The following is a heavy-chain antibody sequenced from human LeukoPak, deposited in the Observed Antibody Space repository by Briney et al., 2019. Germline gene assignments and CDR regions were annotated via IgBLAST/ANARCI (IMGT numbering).Heavy chain of an antibody. D-gene: IGHD4-17*01. Sequence: GGSLRLSCAASGFTFNSYEMNWVRQAPGKGLEWLSYIGSSGATRYYADSVEGRFTVSRDNAKNSLHLQMNSLRAEDTAVYYCARYGDYSFDYWGQGTLVTVSS. J-gene: IGHJ4*02. V-gene: IGHV3-48*03. CDR2: IGSSGATR. CDR3: ARYGDYSFDY. CDR1: GFTFNSYE.